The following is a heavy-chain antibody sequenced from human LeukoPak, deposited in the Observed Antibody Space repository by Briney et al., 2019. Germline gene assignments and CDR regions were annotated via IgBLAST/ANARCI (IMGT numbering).Heavy chain of an antibody. CDR2: ISASGGST. V-gene: IGHV3-23*01. CDR1: GFTFSSSA. D-gene: IGHD6-19*01. Sequence: GGSLRLSCAASGFTFSSSAMSWVRQVPGKGLEWVSGISASGGSTSYADSVRGRFTISRDNSKNTLYLQMNSLRAEDTAVYYCARGIQWLVDDAFDIWGQGTMVTVSS. J-gene: IGHJ3*02. CDR3: ARGIQWLVDDAFDI.